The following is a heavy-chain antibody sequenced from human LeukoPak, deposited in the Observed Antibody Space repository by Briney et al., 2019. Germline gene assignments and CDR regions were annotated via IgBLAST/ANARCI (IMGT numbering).Heavy chain of an antibody. Sequence: GGSLRLSCAAAGFTFNNYAMGWVRQAPGKGLEWVAVILIVGNNPYYADSVKGRFTISRDNSKNTLYLQMHSLRAEDTAVYYCARVAAAGGTHFDYWGQRTLVTVSS. CDR3: ARVAAAGGTHFDY. CDR1: GFTFNNYA. J-gene: IGHJ4*02. D-gene: IGHD6-13*01. V-gene: IGHV3-30*04. CDR2: ILIVGNNP.